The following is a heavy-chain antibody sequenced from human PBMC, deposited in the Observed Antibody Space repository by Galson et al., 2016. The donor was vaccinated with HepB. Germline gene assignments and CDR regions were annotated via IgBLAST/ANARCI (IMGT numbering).Heavy chain of an antibody. CDR3: AKLYGWYGSGYFQH. V-gene: IGHV3-53*01. J-gene: IGHJ1*01. CDR1: GFTVSSNY. D-gene: IGHD6-25*01. Sequence: SLRLSCAASGFTVSSNYMSWVRQAPGKGLEWVSVIYSDARTYYADAVKGRFTISRDNSKNTLYLQMNSLRAEDTAVYYCAKLYGWYGSGYFQHWGQGTLVTVSS. CDR2: IYSDART.